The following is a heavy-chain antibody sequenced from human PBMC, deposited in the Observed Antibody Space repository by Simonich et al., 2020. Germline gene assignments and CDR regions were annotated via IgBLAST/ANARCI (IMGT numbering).Heavy chain of an antibody. CDR3: ARDLRGSYYYYYYMDV. Sequence: QVQLVQSGAEVKKPGASVKVSCKASGYTFTGYYMHWGRQAPGQGLEWMGWINPNSGGTNYAKKLQGRVTMTRDTSISTAYMELSRLRSDDTAVYYCARDLRGSYYYYYYMDVWGKGTTVTVSS. D-gene: IGHD1-26*01. J-gene: IGHJ6*03. CDR1: GYTFTGYY. CDR2: INPNSGGT. V-gene: IGHV1-2*02.